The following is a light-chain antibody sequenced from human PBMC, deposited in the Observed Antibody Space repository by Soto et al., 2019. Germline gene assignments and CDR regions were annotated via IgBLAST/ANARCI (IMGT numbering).Light chain of an antibody. Sequence: QSVLTQPASVSGSPGQSITISFTGTSSDVGGYNYVSWYQQHPGKAPKLMIYEVSNRPSGVSNRFSGSKSGNTASLTISGLQAEDEADYYCSSYTSSSTLSYVFGTGTKLTVL. CDR3: SSYTSSSTLSYV. CDR2: EVS. V-gene: IGLV2-14*01. CDR1: SSDVGGYNY. J-gene: IGLJ1*01.